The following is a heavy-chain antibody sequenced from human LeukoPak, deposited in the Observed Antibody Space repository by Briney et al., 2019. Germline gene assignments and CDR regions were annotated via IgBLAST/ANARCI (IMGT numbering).Heavy chain of an antibody. CDR2: ISSSGSIT. CDR3: ARPGITAFDI. Sequence: GGSLRPSCVASGFTLSSHNINWVRQAPGKGLEWVSHISSSGSITYYGDSVKGRITISRDNAKNSVSLYMNSLRAEDSAVYYCARPGITAFDIWGQGTMVTVSS. CDR1: GFTLSSHN. J-gene: IGHJ3*02. V-gene: IGHV3-48*01. D-gene: IGHD3-10*01.